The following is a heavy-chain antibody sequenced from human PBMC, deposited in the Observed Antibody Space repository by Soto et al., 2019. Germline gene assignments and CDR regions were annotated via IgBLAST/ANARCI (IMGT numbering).Heavy chain of an antibody. CDR2: IYYSGST. CDR3: AREGIAAAGTRGWNPYYYHGLDV. V-gene: IGHV4-59*01. CDR1: AISISTYY. D-gene: IGHD6-13*01. Sequence: SETLSLTCTVSAISISTYYWSWIRQPPGKGLEWIGYIYYSGSTNYNPSLKSRVTISVDTSKNQFPLKLSSVTAADTAVYYCAREGIAAAGTRGWNPYYYHGLDVWGQVTTLTVSS. J-gene: IGHJ6*02.